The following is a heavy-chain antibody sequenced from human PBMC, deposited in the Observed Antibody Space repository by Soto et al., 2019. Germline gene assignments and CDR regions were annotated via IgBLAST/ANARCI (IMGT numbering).Heavy chain of an antibody. V-gene: IGHV1-2*02. J-gene: IGHJ4*02. CDR3: ASPTYCSNGVCYGRLFDS. Sequence: ASVKVSCKASGYTFTGYYMHWVRQAPGQGLEWMGWITPNSGCTNYAQKFQARFTMTSDTSITPAYMELSRLRSDDTAVYYCASPTYCSNGVCYGRLFDSWGQGTLVTVSS. CDR1: GYTFTGYY. D-gene: IGHD2-8*01. CDR2: ITPNSGCT.